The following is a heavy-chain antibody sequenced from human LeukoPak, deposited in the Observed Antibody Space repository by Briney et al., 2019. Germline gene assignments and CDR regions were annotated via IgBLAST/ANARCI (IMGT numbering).Heavy chain of an antibody. CDR2: ISSSSSYI. V-gene: IGHV3-21*01. Sequence: GRSLRLSCAASGFTFSSYSMNWVRQAPGKGLEWVSSISSSSSYIYYADSVKGRFTISRDNAKNSLYLQMNSLRAEDTAVYYCARVRGDQTFDAFDIWGQGTMVTVSS. D-gene: IGHD2-21*02. CDR3: ARVRGDQTFDAFDI. J-gene: IGHJ3*02. CDR1: GFTFSSYS.